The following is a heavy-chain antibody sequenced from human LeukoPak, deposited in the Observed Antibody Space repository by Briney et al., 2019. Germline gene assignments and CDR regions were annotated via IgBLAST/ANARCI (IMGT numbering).Heavy chain of an antibody. CDR1: GFTFTKYW. CDR3: ARDSYGGNPEVFDY. D-gene: IGHD4-23*01. V-gene: IGHV3-7*01. Sequence: GDSLRLSCAASGFTFTKYWMTWVRQAPGKGLEWVGNIKQDGSDKNYMDSVKGRFTISRDNTKNSVYLQMSGLRAEDTAVYYCARDSYGGNPEVFDYWGQGTLVTVSS. CDR2: IKQDGSDK. J-gene: IGHJ4*02.